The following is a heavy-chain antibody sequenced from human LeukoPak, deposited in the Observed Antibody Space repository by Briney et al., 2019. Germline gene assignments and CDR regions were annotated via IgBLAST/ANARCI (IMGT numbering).Heavy chain of an antibody. V-gene: IGHV3-66*01. Sequence: GGSLRLSFAASGFTVSSNYMSWVRQAPGKGLEWVSVIYSGGSTYYADSVKGRFTISRDNSKNTLYLQMNSLRAEDTAVYYCARDSAPTPGAFDIWGQGTMVTVSS. J-gene: IGHJ3*02. CDR2: IYSGGST. CDR3: ARDSAPTPGAFDI. D-gene: IGHD1-14*01. CDR1: GFTVSSNY.